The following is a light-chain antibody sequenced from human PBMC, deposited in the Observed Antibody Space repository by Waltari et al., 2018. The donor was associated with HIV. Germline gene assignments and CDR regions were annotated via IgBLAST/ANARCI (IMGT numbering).Light chain of an antibody. CDR1: SSDVVGFNY. Sequence: QLALTQPPPAPGPPGQQSPSPSTGPSSDVVGFNYAPCYQQHPGKAPKLLFYDGTKPPSGVPDRFSGSKAGNTASLTVSVLQAEDEADYYCNSYAGNNKGVFGTGTKVTVL. V-gene: IGLV2-8*01. CDR2: DGT. CDR3: NSYAGNNKGV. J-gene: IGLJ1*01.